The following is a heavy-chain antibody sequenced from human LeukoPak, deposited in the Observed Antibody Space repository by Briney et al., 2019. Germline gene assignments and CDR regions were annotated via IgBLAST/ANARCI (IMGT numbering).Heavy chain of an antibody. CDR1: GGTFSSYA. V-gene: IGHV1-69*05. J-gene: IGHJ3*02. Sequence: SSVKVSCKASGGTFSSYAISWVRQAPGQGLEWMGRIIPIFGTANYAQKFQGRVTITTDESTSTAYMELSSLRSEDTAVYYCWCDSSGYFCNDSFDIWGQGTMVTVSS. CDR3: WCDSSGYFCNDSFDI. D-gene: IGHD3-22*01. CDR2: IIPIFGTA.